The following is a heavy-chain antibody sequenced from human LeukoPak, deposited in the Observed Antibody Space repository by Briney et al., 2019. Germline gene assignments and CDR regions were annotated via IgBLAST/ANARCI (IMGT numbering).Heavy chain of an antibody. V-gene: IGHV1-46*01. CDR1: GYTFTSYY. D-gene: IGHD6-19*01. J-gene: IGHJ6*03. CDR3: ARDPRRAVEGMDV. CDR2: INPSGGST. Sequence: GASVKVSCKASGYTFTSYYMHWVRQAPGQGLEWMGIINPSGGSTSYAQKFQGRVTMTRDTSISTAYMELSRLRSDDTAVYYCARDPRRAVEGMDVWGKGTTVTVSS.